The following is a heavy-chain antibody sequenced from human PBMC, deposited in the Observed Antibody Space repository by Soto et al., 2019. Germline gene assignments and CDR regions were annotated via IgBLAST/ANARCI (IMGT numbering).Heavy chain of an antibody. CDR3: ASAFTIFGVVSPGGEY. CDR1: GFTFSSYG. J-gene: IGHJ4*02. Sequence: PGGSLRLSCAASGFTFSSYGMHWVRQAPGKGLEWVAVISYDGSNKYYADSVKGRFTISRDNSKYTLYLQMNSLRAEDTVVFYCASAFTIFGVVSPGGEYWGQGTLVTVSS. D-gene: IGHD3-3*01. V-gene: IGHV3-30*03. CDR2: ISYDGSNK.